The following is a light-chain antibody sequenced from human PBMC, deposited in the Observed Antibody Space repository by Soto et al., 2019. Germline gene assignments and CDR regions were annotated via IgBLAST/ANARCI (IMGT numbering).Light chain of an antibody. Sequence: EIVLTQSPGTLSLSPGERATLSCRARQTVSSSYLAWYQQKPGQAPRLLIYGASSRATGIPDRFSGSGSGTHFTLTISRLEPEDFAVYYCRQYDSSPITFGQGTRLEIK. CDR2: GAS. V-gene: IGKV3-20*01. J-gene: IGKJ5*01. CDR1: QTVSSSY. CDR3: RQYDSSPIT.